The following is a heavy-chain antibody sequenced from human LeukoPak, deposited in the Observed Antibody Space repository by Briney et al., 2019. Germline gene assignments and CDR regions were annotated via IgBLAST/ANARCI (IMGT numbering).Heavy chain of an antibody. V-gene: IGHV1-69*06. CDR2: IIPIFGTA. Sequence: SVKVSCKASGYTFTSYAMNWVRQAPGQGLEWMGGIIPIFGTANYAQKFQGRVTITADKSTSTAYMELSSLRSEDTAVYYCARSSIIAAAGPYYFDYWGQGTLVTVSS. J-gene: IGHJ4*02. D-gene: IGHD6-13*01. CDR1: GYTFTSYA. CDR3: ARSSIIAAAGPYYFDY.